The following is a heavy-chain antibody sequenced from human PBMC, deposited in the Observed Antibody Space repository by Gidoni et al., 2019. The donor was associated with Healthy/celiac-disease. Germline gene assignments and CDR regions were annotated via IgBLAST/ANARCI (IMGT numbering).Heavy chain of an antibody. V-gene: IGHV3-21*01. CDR1: GFTCSSYR. CDR3: ARWPDYGDYAGDAFDI. D-gene: IGHD4-17*01. Sequence: EVQLVESGGGLVKPGGSLRLSCAASGFTCSSYRMNWVRQAPGKGLEWVSSISSSISYIYYADSVKGRFTISRDNAKNSLYLQMNSLRAEDTAVYYCARWPDYGDYAGDAFDIWGQGTMVTVSS. J-gene: IGHJ3*02. CDR2: ISSSISYI.